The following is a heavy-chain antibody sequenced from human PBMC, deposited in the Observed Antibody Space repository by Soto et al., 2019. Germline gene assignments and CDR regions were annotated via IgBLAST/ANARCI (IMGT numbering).Heavy chain of an antibody. Sequence: SDTCRVAEGSSSSYYWSWIRQPPGKGLEWIGYIYYSGSTNYNPSLKSRVTISVDTSKNQFSLKLSSVTAAYTAVYYCARDVYWFAPRGHGTLVTVSS. V-gene: IGHV4-59*01. CDR2: IYYSGST. J-gene: IGHJ5*02. CDR3: ARDVYWFAP. CDR1: EGSSSSYY.